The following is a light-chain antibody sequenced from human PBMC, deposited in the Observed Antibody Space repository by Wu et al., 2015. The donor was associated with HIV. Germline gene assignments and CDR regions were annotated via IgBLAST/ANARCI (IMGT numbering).Light chain of an antibody. CDR1: QTVSTK. J-gene: IGKJ1*01. V-gene: IGKV3-15*01. CDR2: GAS. Sequence: EIVMTQSPATLSVSPGETATLSCRASQTVSTKLAWYQQKPGQAPRLLIYGASTRATGIPARFSGSGSGTEFTLTISDMQSEDFAVYYCQQYNNWPRTFGQGTKVEIK. CDR3: QQYNNWPRT.